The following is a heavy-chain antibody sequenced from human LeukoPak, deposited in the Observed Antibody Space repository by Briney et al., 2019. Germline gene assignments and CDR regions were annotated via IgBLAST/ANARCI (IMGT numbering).Heavy chain of an antibody. D-gene: IGHD6-13*01. CDR3: ARDYSQYSSSWYIGY. J-gene: IGHJ4*02. CDR1: GFTFSSYA. CDR2: ISYDGSNK. Sequence: GGSLRLSCAASGFTFSSYAMHWVRQAPGKGLEWVAVISYDGSNKYYADSVKGRFTISRDNSENTLYLQMNSLRAEDTAVYYCARDYSQYSSSWYIGYWGQGTLVTVSP. V-gene: IGHV3-30*04.